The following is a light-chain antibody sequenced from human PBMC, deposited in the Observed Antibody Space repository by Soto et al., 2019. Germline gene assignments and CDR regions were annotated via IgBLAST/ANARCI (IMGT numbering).Light chain of an antibody. CDR3: CSYAGSYTFYV. J-gene: IGLJ1*01. CDR2: DVS. CDR1: SSDVGGYKY. V-gene: IGLV2-11*01. Sequence: QSALTQPHSVSGSPGQSVTISCTGTSSDVGGYKYVSWYQQHPGKAPKLMIYDVSKRPSGVPDRFSGSKSGNTASLTISGLQAEDEADYYCCSYAGSYTFYVFGTGTKVTVL.